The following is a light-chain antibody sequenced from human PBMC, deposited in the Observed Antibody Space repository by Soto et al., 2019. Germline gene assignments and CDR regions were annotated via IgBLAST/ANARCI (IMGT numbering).Light chain of an antibody. CDR3: SAYAGSNNFVV. CDR1: NSDVGAYNF. CDR2: EVY. Sequence: SALTQPPSASGSPGQSVTISCTGTNSDVGAYNFVYWYQQYPGKVPKLLIYEVYNRPSGVPDRFSGSKSANTASLIVSGLQSKDEADYYCSAYAGSNNFVVFGGGTKLTVL. J-gene: IGLJ2*01. V-gene: IGLV2-8*01.